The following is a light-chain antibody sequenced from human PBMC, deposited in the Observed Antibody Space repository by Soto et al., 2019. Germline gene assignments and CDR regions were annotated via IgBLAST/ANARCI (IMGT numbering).Light chain of an antibody. Sequence: QSVLTQPASVSGSPGQSITISCTGTSSDVGGYNYVSWYQQHPGKAPKLMIYDVSNRPSGVSNRFSGSKSGKTASLTISGLQAEDEADYYCSSYTSSSTLVVFGGGTKLTV. CDR2: DVS. J-gene: IGLJ2*01. CDR3: SSYTSSSTLVV. CDR1: SSDVGGYNY. V-gene: IGLV2-14*01.